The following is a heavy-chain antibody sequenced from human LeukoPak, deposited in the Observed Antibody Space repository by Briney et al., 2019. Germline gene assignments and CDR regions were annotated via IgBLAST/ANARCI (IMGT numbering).Heavy chain of an antibody. Sequence: GGSLRLSCAASGFTLSNYAMHWVRQAPGKGLEWLSVLSIDGKKIHYADSLTGRFTISRDNSKNTLYLQMNSLRAEDTAVYYCARESTEERPGYWGQGTLVTVSS. V-gene: IGHV3-30*04. CDR1: GFTLSNYA. CDR2: LSIDGKKI. CDR3: ARESTEERPGY. J-gene: IGHJ4*02. D-gene: IGHD5/OR15-5a*01.